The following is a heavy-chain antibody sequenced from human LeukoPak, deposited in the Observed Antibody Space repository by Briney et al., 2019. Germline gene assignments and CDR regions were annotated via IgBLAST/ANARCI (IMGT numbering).Heavy chain of an antibody. CDR2: INHSGST. Sequence: SETLSLTCAVYGGSFSGYYWSWIRQPPGKGLEWIGEINHSGSTNYNPSLKSRVTISVDTSKNQFSLKLSSVTAADTAVYYCARRSDNFDYWGQGTLVTVSS. J-gene: IGHJ4*02. V-gene: IGHV4-34*01. CDR1: GGSFSGYY. D-gene: IGHD3-22*01. CDR3: ARRSDNFDY.